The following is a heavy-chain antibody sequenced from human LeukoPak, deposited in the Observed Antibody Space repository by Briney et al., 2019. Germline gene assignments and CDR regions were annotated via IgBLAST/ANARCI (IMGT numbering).Heavy chain of an antibody. V-gene: IGHV3-7*03. D-gene: IGHD3-10*01. CDR1: GFTFSSYW. CDR3: ARDDLVTSSGSGWLDP. CDR2: INQDGSEK. Sequence: GGSLRLSCAASGFTFSSYWMSWVRQAPGEGLRWVVNINQDGSEKNYADSVKGRFTISRDNAKSSLYLQMNSLRAEDTAVYFCARDDLVTSSGSGWLDPWGQGTLVTVSS. J-gene: IGHJ5*02.